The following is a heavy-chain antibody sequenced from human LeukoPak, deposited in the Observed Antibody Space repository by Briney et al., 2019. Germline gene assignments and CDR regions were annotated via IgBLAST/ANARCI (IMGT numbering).Heavy chain of an antibody. CDR2: VYGGGST. J-gene: IGHJ4*02. CDR3: AREHPTYIYDSSGSGGAFYFDY. D-gene: IGHD3-22*01. Sequence: PSETLSLTCTVSGGSISSYYWSWIRQPPGKELEWIGSVYGGGSTYFKPSLKSRVTMSVDTSKNQFSMKLSSVTAADTAMYYCAREHPTYIYDSSGSGGAFYFDYWGQGSLVTVSS. CDR1: GGSISSYY. V-gene: IGHV4-4*07.